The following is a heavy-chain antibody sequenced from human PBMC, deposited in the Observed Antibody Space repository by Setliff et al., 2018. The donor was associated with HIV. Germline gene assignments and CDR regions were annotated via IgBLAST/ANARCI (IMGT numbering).Heavy chain of an antibody. CDR3: SRDVGVPGGGNALDY. V-gene: IGHV1-2*06. D-gene: IGHD3-10*01. J-gene: IGHJ4*02. Sequence: GASVKVSCKASGYTFGYNYIHWVRQAPGQGLEWMGRIAPNSGDTKYAQKFEGRVTVTRDTSINTVYMEVSSLRSDDTAVYYCSRDVGVPGGGNALDYWGQGTQVTVSS. CDR1: GYTFGYNY. CDR2: IAPNSGDT.